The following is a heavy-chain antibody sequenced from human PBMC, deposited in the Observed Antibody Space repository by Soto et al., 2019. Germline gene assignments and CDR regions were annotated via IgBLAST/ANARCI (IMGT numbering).Heavy chain of an antibody. CDR2: INPNGGST. V-gene: IGHV1-46*01. Sequence: QVQLVQSGAEVKKPGASVKVSCKASGYIFINYYIHWVRQAPGQGLEWIGIINPNGGSTNYAQRFRGRVTLARDTSTSTVYMDLSSLRSEDTAMYYCARDLAAGDFWGQGTLVTVSS. CDR3: ARDLAAGDF. CDR1: GYIFINYY. J-gene: IGHJ4*02. D-gene: IGHD6-13*01.